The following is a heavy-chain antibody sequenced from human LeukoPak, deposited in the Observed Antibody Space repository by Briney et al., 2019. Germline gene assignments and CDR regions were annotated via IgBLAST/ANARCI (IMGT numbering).Heavy chain of an antibody. J-gene: IGHJ3*02. CDR1: SGSINNYY. D-gene: IGHD4-23*01. CDR3: ARVASRTTVVIPYAFDI. Sequence: SETLSLTCTVSSGSINNYYWSWIRQPPGKRLEWIGFVNYRGSTNYKSSLKSRATISVDTSKNQFSLKLSSVTAADTAVYYCARVASRTTVVIPYAFDIWGQGTMVTVSS. V-gene: IGHV4-59*01. CDR2: VNYRGST.